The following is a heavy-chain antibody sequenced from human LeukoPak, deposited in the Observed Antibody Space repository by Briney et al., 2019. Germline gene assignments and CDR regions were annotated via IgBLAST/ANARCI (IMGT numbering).Heavy chain of an antibody. CDR2: IYSGGST. J-gene: IGHJ2*01. CDR1: GFTVSSNY. V-gene: IGHV3-66*01. Sequence: PGGSLRLSCAASGFTVSSNYMSWVRQAPGKGLEWVSVIYSGGSTYYADSVKGRFTISRDNSKNTLYLQMNSLRAEDTAVYYCAIAVAGTVRYFDLWGRGTLVAVSS. CDR3: AIAVAGTVRYFDL. D-gene: IGHD6-19*01.